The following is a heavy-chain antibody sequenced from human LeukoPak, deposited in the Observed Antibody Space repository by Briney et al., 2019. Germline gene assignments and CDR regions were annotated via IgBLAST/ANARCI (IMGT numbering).Heavy chain of an antibody. D-gene: IGHD3-10*01. CDR2: IYSDGST. Sequence: SGGSLRLACVASDLTVSSNCMSWVRQAPGKGLEWVSVIYSDGSTYYSDSVKGRFTISRDNSKNTLYLQMNSLRSEDTAVYYCARERIYFGSGRDLTDARLFYYYGMDVWGQGTTVTVSS. J-gene: IGHJ6*02. CDR3: ARERIYFGSGRDLTDARLFYYYGMDV. V-gene: IGHV3-53*01. CDR1: DLTVSSNC.